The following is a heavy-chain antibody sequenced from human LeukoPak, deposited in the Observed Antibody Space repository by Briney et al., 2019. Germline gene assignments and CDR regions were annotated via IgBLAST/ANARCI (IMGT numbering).Heavy chain of an antibody. Sequence: GGSLRLSCAASGFTFSTYAMSWVRQAPGKGLEWVSAISGSGGATYYADSVKGRFTISRDNSKNTLYLQVSSLRAEDTAVYYCAKESSSWYLVNSYFDYWGQGTLVTVSS. J-gene: IGHJ4*02. D-gene: IGHD6-13*01. V-gene: IGHV3-23*01. CDR3: AKESSSWYLVNSYFDY. CDR1: GFTFSTYA. CDR2: ISGSGGAT.